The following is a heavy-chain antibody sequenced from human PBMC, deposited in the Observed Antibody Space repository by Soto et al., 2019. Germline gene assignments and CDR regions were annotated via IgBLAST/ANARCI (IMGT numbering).Heavy chain of an antibody. Sequence: PSETLSLTCTVSGGSISSSSYYWGWIRQPPGKGLEWIGSIYYSGSTYYNPSLKSRVTISVDTSKNQFSLKLSSVTAADTAVYYCAGTSIAAAGTLGWFDPWGQGTLVTVSS. CDR1: GGSISSSSYY. CDR2: IYYSGST. D-gene: IGHD6-13*01. J-gene: IGHJ5*02. V-gene: IGHV4-39*01. CDR3: AGTSIAAAGTLGWFDP.